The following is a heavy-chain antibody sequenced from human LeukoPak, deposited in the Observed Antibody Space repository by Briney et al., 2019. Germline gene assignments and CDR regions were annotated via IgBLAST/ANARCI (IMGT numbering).Heavy chain of an antibody. J-gene: IGHJ4*02. D-gene: IGHD6-13*01. CDR2: MYYSGST. V-gene: IGHV4-59*08. CDR3: ARSAGTAAAGLDY. Sequence: SETLSLTCTVSGGSISSYYWSWIRQPPGKGLEWIGYMYYSGSTDYNPSLRSRVTISVDTSKNQVSLKLSSVTAADTAVYYCARSAGTAAAGLDYWGQGILVTVSS. CDR1: GGSISSYY.